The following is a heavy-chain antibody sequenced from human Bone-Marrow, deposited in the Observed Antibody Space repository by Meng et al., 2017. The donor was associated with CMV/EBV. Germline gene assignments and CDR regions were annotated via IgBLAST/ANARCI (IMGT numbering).Heavy chain of an antibody. CDR1: GGTFNYYA. CDR3: ARDGGGASSSTRYGMDV. V-gene: IGHV1-69*10. D-gene: IGHD6-6*01. CDR2: IIPIVDFP. Sequence: SVKVSCKASGGTFNYYAINWVRQAPGQGLEWMGGIIPIVDFPNYAQKFQGRVTITADESTSTAYMELSSLRFDDTAVYYCARDGGGASSSTRYGMDVWGQGTTVTVSS. J-gene: IGHJ6*02.